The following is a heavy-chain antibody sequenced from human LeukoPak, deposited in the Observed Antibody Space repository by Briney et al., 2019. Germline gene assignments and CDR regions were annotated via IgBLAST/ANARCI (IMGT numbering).Heavy chain of an antibody. CDR1: GYAFNNYG. V-gene: IGHV1-18*01. CDR3: ARTFYDTLDSDAFDF. Sequence: ASVKVSCKPSGYAFNNYGISWVRQAPGQGLEWMGWISTYNGNTNYAQKLQGRVTMTTDTSTSTAYMELRSLRSDDTAVYYCARTFYDTLDSDAFDFWGQGTMVIVSS. D-gene: IGHD2/OR15-2a*01. J-gene: IGHJ3*01. CDR2: ISTYNGNT.